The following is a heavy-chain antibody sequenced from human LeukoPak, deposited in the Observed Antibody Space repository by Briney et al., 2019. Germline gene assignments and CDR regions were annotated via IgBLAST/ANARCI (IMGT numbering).Heavy chain of an antibody. CDR2: IYYSGST. Sequence: SETLSLTCTVSGGSISSSSYYWGWIRQPPGKGLEWIGSIYYSGSTYYNPSLKSRVTISVDTSKNQFSLKLSSVTAADTAVYYCARVMVRGVITDYWGQGTLVTVSS. J-gene: IGHJ4*02. CDR3: ARVMVRGVITDY. CDR1: GGSISSSSYY. V-gene: IGHV4-39*07. D-gene: IGHD3-10*01.